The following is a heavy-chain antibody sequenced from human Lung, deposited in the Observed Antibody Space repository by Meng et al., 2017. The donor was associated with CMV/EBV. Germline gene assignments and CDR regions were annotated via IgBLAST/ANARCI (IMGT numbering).Heavy chain of an antibody. CDR3: ARHGRPCSTGCLEFDL. D-gene: IGHD2-2*01. Sequence: ESXKISXKGSGFTFSTFEIAWVRQMPGKGLEWVALIYPGGSKTRYSPSFEGQVTISADWSANIAYLQWTSLKASDTAIYYCARHGRPCSTGCLEFDLWGREXLVXVSS. CDR1: GFTFSTFE. J-gene: IGHJ4*02. V-gene: IGHV5-51*01. CDR2: IYPGGSKT.